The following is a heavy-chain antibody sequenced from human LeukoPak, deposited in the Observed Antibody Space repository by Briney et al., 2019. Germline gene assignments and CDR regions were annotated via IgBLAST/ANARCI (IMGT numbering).Heavy chain of an antibody. V-gene: IGHV3-30-3*01. D-gene: IGHD2-15*01. J-gene: IGHJ4*02. Sequence: GGSLRLSCAASGFTFSSYPMHWVRQAPGKGLEWVAIISYDGSNKYYADSVKGRFTISRDNSKNTLYLQMNSLRAEDTAVYYCARHTGYCSGGSCYGDFWGQGTLVTVSS. CDR2: ISYDGSNK. CDR1: GFTFSSYP. CDR3: ARHTGYCSGGSCYGDF.